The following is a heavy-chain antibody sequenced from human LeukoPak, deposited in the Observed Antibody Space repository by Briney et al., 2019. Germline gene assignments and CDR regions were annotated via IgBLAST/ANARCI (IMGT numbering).Heavy chain of an antibody. J-gene: IGHJ6*03. D-gene: IGHD6-13*01. CDR3: AREVRAAAGYYYYYYMDV. Sequence: SETLSLTCTVSGGSISSYYWSWIRQPPGKGLEWIGHIYYSGSTNYNPSLKSRVTISVDTSKNQFSLKLSSVTAADTAVYYCAREVRAAAGYYYYYYMDVWGKGTTVTVSS. CDR1: GGSISSYY. CDR2: IYYSGST. V-gene: IGHV4-59*01.